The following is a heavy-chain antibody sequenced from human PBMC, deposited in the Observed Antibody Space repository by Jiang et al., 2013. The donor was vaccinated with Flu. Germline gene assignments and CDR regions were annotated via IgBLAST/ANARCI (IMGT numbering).Heavy chain of an antibody. J-gene: IGHJ4*02. CDR2: IWYDGSIK. Sequence: QLVESGGGVVQPGRSLRLSCAASGLSAASGLTFRNYGMHWVRQAPGKGLEWVAVIWYDGSIKYYADSVKGRFTISRDNSKNTLYLQMNSLRAEDTATYYCASWFGDPGFHFDSWGQGTLVTVTS. D-gene: IGHD3-10*01. V-gene: IGHV3-33*01. CDR1: GLTFRNYG. CDR3: ASWFGDPGFHFDS.